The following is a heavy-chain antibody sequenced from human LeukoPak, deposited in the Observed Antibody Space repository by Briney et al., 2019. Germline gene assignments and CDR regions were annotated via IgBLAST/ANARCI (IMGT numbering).Heavy chain of an antibody. V-gene: IGHV3-11*01. D-gene: IGHD2-15*01. CDR2: VSGSDENK. CDR3: ASAALGGHYIDY. J-gene: IGHJ4*02. Sequence: GGSLRLSCAASGFTFSDYYMTWIRQAPGQGLEWISYVSGSDENKYYAGSVRGRFAISRDNAEKSLFLQMSNVRAEDTAVYYCASAALGGHYIDYWGQGILVTVSS. CDR1: GFTFSDYY.